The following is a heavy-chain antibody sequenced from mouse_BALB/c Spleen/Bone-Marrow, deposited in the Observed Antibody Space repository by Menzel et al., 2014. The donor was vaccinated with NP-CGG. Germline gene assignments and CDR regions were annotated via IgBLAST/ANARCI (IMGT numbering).Heavy chain of an antibody. CDR3: TRRYEIYYAMDY. V-gene: IGHV1S22*01. D-gene: IGHD2-14*01. CDR1: GYTFTSYW. J-gene: IGHJ4*01. Sequence: LQQSGSELVRPGASVKLSCKASGYTFTSYWMHWVKQRPGQGLEWIGNIYPGSGSTNYDEKFKSKATLTVDTSSSPAYMQLSSLTSEDSAVYYCTRRYEIYYAMDYWGQGTSVTVSS. CDR2: IYPGSGST.